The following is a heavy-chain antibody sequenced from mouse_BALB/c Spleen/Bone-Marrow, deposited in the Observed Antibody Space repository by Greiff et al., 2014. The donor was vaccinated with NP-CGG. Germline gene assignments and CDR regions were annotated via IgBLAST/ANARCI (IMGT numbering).Heavy chain of an antibody. CDR3: AREKIYGNYRWYFDV. CDR2: IHPNSSNT. V-gene: IGHV1S130*01. J-gene: IGHJ1*01. CDR1: GYTFTSSW. D-gene: IGHD2-1*01. Sequence: VHLVESGSVLVRPGASVKLSCKASGYTFTSSWMHWAKQRPGQGLEWIGEIHPNSSNTNYNEKFKGKATLTVDTSSSTAYVDLSSLTSEDSAVYYCAREKIYGNYRWYFDVWGAGTTVTVSS.